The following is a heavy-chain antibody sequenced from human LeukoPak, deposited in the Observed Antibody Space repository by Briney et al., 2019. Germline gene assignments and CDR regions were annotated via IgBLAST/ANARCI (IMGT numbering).Heavy chain of an antibody. CDR3: ARDRGTWNDDGFDY. J-gene: IGHJ4*02. Sequence: SETLSLTCAVYGGSFSGYYWSWIRQPPGKGLEWIGEINHSGSTNYIPSLKSRATISVDTSKNQFSLKLSSVTAADTAVYYCARDRGTWNDDGFDYWGQGTLVTVSS. D-gene: IGHD1-1*01. CDR2: INHSGST. CDR1: GGSFSGYY. V-gene: IGHV4-34*01.